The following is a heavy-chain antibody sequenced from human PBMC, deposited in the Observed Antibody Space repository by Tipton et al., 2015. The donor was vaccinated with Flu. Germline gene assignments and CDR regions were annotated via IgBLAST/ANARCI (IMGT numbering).Heavy chain of an antibody. CDR3: ARIPDITGWPFDY. CDR2: IRYSGRT. D-gene: IGHD6-19*01. J-gene: IGHJ4*02. V-gene: IGHV4-59*01. Sequence: TLSLTCTVSRDSINGYFWTWIRQPPGMGLEWIGYIRYSGRTSYGPSLKSRVTISLDTSQSQFSLRLSSVTAADTAIYYCARIPDITGWPFDYWGQGSLVTVSS. CDR1: RDSINGYF.